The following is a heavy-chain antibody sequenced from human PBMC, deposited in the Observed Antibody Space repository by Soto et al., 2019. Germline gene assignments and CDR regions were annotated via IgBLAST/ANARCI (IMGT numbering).Heavy chain of an antibody. CDR2: LGPDGRNT. D-gene: IGHD4-17*01. CDR1: EFSFSRYA. J-gene: IGHJ4*02. Sequence: EVQLLGSGGGLVQPGESLRLSCVASEFSFSRYAMTWVRQAAGKGLQWVAGLGPDGRNTFYGESVRGRFTISRDNSRNTLYLQMSTLRAEDKAVYFCEKQMTTWTDSFFDFWGQGIQVTVSS. CDR3: EKQMTTWTDSFFDF. V-gene: IGHV3-23*01.